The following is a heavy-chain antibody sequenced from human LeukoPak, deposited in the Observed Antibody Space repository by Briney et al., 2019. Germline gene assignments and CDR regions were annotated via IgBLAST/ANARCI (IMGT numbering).Heavy chain of an antibody. CDR2: ISISGSTI. CDR1: GFTFSSYE. Sequence: TGGSLRLSCAASGFTFSSYEMNWVRQAPGKGLEWVSYISISGSTIYYADSVKGRFTISRDNAKNSLYLQMNSLRAEDMAVYFCVRDLMGSGSTTAYLHHWGQGTLVTVSS. V-gene: IGHV3-48*03. D-gene: IGHD1-1*01. CDR3: VRDLMGSGSTTAYLHH. J-gene: IGHJ1*01.